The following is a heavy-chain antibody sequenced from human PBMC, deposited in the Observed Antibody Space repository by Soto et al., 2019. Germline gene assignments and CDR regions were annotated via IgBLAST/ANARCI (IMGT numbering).Heavy chain of an antibody. D-gene: IGHD3-3*01. V-gene: IGHV4-39*01. CDR3: ARQDDFWSGSNWFDP. Sequence: SETLSLTCTVSGGSISNTNYYWGWIRQPPGKGLEWIGNVYYNGFTYYNTSLKSRVTMFVDTSKNHFSLKMTSVTAADTAVYYCARQDDFWSGSNWFDPWGQGTLVTVSS. CDR2: VYYNGFT. J-gene: IGHJ5*02. CDR1: GGSISNTNYY.